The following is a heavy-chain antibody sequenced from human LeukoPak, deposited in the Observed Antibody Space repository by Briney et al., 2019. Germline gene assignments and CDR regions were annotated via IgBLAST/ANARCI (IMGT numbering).Heavy chain of an antibody. D-gene: IGHD3-10*01. Sequence: GGSLRLSCAASGFTFSSYWMHWVRQAPGKGLVWVSRINSDETRTNFADSVKGRFTISRDNAKNTLYLQMNSLRAEDTAVYYCAKDYYYGSGYDAFDIWGQGTMVTVSS. CDR1: GFTFSSYW. V-gene: IGHV3-74*01. CDR3: AKDYYYGSGYDAFDI. CDR2: INSDETRT. J-gene: IGHJ3*02.